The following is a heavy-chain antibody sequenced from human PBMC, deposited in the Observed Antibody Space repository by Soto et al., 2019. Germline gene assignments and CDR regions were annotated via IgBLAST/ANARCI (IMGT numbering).Heavy chain of an antibody. V-gene: IGHV1-69*13. CDR3: AREDQQWLVSYFDY. CDR1: GGAFSSYA. Sequence: ASVKVSCKASGGAFSSYAISWVRQAPGQGLEWMGGIIPIFGTANYAQKFQGRVTITADESTSTAYMELSSLRSEDTAVYYCAREDQQWLVSYFDYWGQGTLVTVSS. D-gene: IGHD6-19*01. CDR2: IIPIFGTA. J-gene: IGHJ4*02.